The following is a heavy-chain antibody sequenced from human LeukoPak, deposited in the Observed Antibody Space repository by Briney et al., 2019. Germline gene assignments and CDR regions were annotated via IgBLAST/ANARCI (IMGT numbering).Heavy chain of an antibody. CDR2: IWYDGSNK. V-gene: IGHV3-33*01. J-gene: IGHJ4*02. Sequence: EGSLRLSCAASGFTFSSYGMHWVRQAPGKGLEWVAVIWYDGSNKYYADSVKGRFTISRDNSKNTLYLQMNSLRAEDTAVYYCARDLFRCSGGSCYSFPFDYRGQGTLVTVSS. D-gene: IGHD2-15*01. CDR3: ARDLFRCSGGSCYSFPFDY. CDR1: GFTFSSYG.